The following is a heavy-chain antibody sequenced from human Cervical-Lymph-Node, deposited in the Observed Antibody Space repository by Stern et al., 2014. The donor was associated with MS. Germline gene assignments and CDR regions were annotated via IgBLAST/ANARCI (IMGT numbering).Heavy chain of an antibody. CDR3: ARVRECSSTSCLTYGMDV. Sequence: QVQLVQSGAEVKKPGASVKVSCKASGYTFTSYGISWVRQAPGQGLEWMGRISAYNGNTNYAQTLQGRVTMTTDTSTSTAYMELRSLRSDDTAVYYCARVRECSSTSCLTYGMDVWGQGTTVTVSS. D-gene: IGHD2-2*01. V-gene: IGHV1-18*04. CDR1: GYTFTSYG. CDR2: ISAYNGNT. J-gene: IGHJ6*02.